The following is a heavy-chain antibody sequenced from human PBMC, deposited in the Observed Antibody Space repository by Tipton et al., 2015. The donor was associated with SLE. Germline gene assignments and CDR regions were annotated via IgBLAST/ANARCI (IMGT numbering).Heavy chain of an antibody. CDR1: GFTFSSYG. J-gene: IGHJ4*02. D-gene: IGHD1-26*01. CDR2: ISYDGSNK. V-gene: IGHV3-30*19. CDR3: AREEGANPMGPFDY. Sequence: SLRLSCAASGFTFSSYGMHWVRQAPGKGLEWVAVISYDGSNKYYADSVKGRFTISRDNSKNTLYLQMNSLRAEDTAVYYCAREEGANPMGPFDYWGLGTLVTVSS.